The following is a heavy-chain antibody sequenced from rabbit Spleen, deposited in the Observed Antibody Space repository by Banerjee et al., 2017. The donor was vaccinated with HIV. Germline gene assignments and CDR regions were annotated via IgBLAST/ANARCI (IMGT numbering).Heavy chain of an antibody. Sequence: QEQLVESGGGLVQPGGSLKLSCKASRFDFSTYSMSWVRQAPGKGLEWIACINIVTGKDVYATWAKGRFIMSRTSSTTVTLQMTSLTVADTATYFCARDLVAVIGWNFNLWGPGTLVTVS. CDR2: INIVTGKD. CDR1: RFDFSTYS. J-gene: IGHJ4*01. CDR3: ARDLVAVIGWNFNL. V-gene: IGHV1S45*01. D-gene: IGHD1-1*01.